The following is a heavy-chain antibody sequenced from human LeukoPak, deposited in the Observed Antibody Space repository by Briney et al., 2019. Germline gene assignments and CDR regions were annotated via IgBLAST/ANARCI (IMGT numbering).Heavy chain of an antibody. CDR3: AKDLTYYFDSGKVRAQDS. CDR2: TRYNGVHK. D-gene: IGHD3-9*01. J-gene: IGHJ4*02. V-gene: IGHV3-30*02. CDR1: GFTFKDYA. Sequence: WGSLRLSCAASGFTFKDYAMQWVRQAPGRGQEWVAFTRYNGVHKTYADSVKGRFTISKNNSENTLYLQMNNLRPEDTAVYYCAKDLTYYFDSGKVRAQDSWGQGTLVTVSS.